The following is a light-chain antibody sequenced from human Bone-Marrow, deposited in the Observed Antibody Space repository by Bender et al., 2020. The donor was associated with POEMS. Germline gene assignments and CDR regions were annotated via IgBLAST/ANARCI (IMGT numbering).Light chain of an antibody. Sequence: QSALTQPASVSGSPGQSITISCSGTSSDVGSYNVVSWYQQHPGKAPKLIIYEGSQRPSGVSNRFSGSKSGSTASLTISGLQAEDEADYYCATWDHSLSGRVVFGGGTKVTVL. CDR3: ATWDHSLSGRVV. J-gene: IGLJ2*01. V-gene: IGLV2-23*01. CDR2: EGS. CDR1: SSDVGSYNV.